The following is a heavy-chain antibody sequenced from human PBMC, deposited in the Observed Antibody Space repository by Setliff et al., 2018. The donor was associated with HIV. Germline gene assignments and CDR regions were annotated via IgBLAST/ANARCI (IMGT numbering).Heavy chain of an antibody. J-gene: IGHJ3*02. CDR3: TRHDDTSSWLDAFDI. V-gene: IGHV4-38-2*01. CDR2: IYHSGST. Sequence: SETLSLTCAVSGYSISSGYYWGCIRQPPGKGLEWIGSIYHSGSTYYNPSLKSRVTISVDTSKNEFSLKLSSVTAADTAVYYCTRHDDTSSWLDAFDIWGQGTMVTVSS. D-gene: IGHD6-13*01. CDR1: GYSISSGYY.